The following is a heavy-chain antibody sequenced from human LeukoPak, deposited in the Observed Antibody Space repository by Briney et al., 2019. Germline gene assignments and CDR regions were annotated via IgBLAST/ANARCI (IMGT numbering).Heavy chain of an antibody. J-gene: IGHJ4*02. Sequence: SETLSLTCTVSGGSISSYYWSWIRQPPGKGLEWIGYIYYSGSTDYNPSLKSRVTISVDTPKNQFSLKLSSVTAADTAVYYCARGDTAIVDYWGQGTLVTVSS. CDR1: GGSISSYY. CDR3: ARGDTAIVDY. V-gene: IGHV4-59*01. D-gene: IGHD5-18*01. CDR2: IYYSGST.